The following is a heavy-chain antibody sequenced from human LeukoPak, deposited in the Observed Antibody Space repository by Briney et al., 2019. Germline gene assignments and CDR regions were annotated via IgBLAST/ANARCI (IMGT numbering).Heavy chain of an antibody. CDR2: INPSGGST. CDR3: ARAEGVPAAGTYYFDY. CDR1: GYTFTSYY. V-gene: IGHV1-46*01. J-gene: IGHJ4*02. Sequence: ASVKVSCKASGYTFTSYYMHWVRWAPGQGLEWMGIINPSGGSTSYAQKFQGRVTMTRDTSTSTVYMELSSLRSEDTAVYYCARAEGVPAAGTYYFDYWGQGTLVTVSS. D-gene: IGHD2-2*01.